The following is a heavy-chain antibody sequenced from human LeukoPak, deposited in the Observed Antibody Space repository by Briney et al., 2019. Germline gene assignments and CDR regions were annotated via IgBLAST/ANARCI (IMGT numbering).Heavy chain of an antibody. CDR3: AKGKAPGGVDWFDA. D-gene: IGHD3-16*01. J-gene: IGHJ5*02. CDR1: GFIISNYA. V-gene: IGHV3-23*01. Sequence: GGSLRLYCAASGFIISNYAMMWVRQAPGKGLEWVSSITGAGDTIYVDSVKGRFTVSRDNSENTLYLQINRLTAEDTALYFCAKGKAPGGVDWFDAWGQGTLVTVSS. CDR2: ITGAGDT.